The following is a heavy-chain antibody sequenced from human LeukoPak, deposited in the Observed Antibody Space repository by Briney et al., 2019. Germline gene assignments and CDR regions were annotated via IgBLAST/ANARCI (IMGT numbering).Heavy chain of an antibody. J-gene: IGHJ4*02. CDR1: GGSISSYY. CDR2: IYYSGST. V-gene: IGHV4-59*01. D-gene: IGHD4-17*01. CDR3: ARGLGTVTFFDY. Sequence: PSETLSLTCTVSGGSISSYYWSWIRQPPGKGLEWIGYIYYSGSTNYNPSLKSRVTISVDTYKNQFSLKLSSVTAADTAVYYCARGLGTVTFFDYWGQGTLVTVSS.